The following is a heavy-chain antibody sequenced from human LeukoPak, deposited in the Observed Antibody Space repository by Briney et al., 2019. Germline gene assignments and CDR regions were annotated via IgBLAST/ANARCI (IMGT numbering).Heavy chain of an antibody. CDR2: IYYSGST. CDR3: ARLYYYDSSGYPDY. Sequence: PSETLSLTCTVSGGSISSYYWSWIRQPPGKGLEWIGYIYYSGSTNYNPSLKSRVTISVDTSKNQFSLKLSSVTAAHTAVYYCARLYYYDSSGYPDYWGQGTLVTVSS. J-gene: IGHJ4*02. D-gene: IGHD3-22*01. V-gene: IGHV4-59*08. CDR1: GGSISSYY.